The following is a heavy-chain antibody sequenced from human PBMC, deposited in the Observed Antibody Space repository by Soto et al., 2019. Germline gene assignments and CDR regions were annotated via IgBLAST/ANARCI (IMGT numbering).Heavy chain of an antibody. CDR2: ISGSGFKK. Sequence: LRLSCAASGLIFENFGMSWVRQAPGKGLEWISSISGSGFKKYYADSVKGRFTISRDNSKSTVYLELNNLSAEDTAVYHCAKNQGVELVPLATVDWFDPWGQGSVVTVSS. CDR3: AKNQGVELVPLATVDWFDP. V-gene: IGHV3-23*01. D-gene: IGHD1-26*01. CDR1: GLIFENFG. J-gene: IGHJ5*02.